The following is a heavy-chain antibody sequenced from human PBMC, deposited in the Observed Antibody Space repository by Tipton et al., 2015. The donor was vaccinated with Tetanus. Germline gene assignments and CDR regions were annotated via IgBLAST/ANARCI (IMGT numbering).Heavy chain of an antibody. J-gene: IGHJ4*02. CDR1: GGSLRGGDHY. D-gene: IGHD2/OR15-2a*01. CDR3: ARAAGFLGLTHDF. CDR2: ISSSGST. V-gene: IGHV4-61*08. Sequence: GLVKPSQTLSLTCTVSGGSLRGGDHYWSWIRQPPGKGLEWLAYISSSGSTNSNYSLKSRITISRDTSKNQFSLKLASVTTADTAVYYCARAAGFLGLTHDFWGRGTLVSVSS.